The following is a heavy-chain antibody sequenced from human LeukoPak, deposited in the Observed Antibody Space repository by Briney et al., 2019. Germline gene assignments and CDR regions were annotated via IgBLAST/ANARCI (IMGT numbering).Heavy chain of an antibody. CDR1: GYTLTELS. J-gene: IGHJ4*02. CDR2: FDPEDGET. Sequence: GASVTVFCKVSGYTLTELSMHWVRQPPGKGREWMGGFDPEDGETIYAQKFQGRVTMTGDTSTDTAYMELSSLRSEDTAVYYCATVEFDYWGQGTLVTVSS. CDR3: ATVEFDY. V-gene: IGHV1-24*01.